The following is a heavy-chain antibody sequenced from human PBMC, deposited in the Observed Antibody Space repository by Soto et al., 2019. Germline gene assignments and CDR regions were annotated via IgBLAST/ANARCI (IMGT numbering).Heavy chain of an antibody. CDR2: ISSTTNYI. J-gene: IGHJ4*02. CDR3: AREAEDLTSIFDY. CDR1: GFTFTRYS. Sequence: EVQLVESGGGLVKPGGSLRLSCAASGFTFTRYSMNWVRQAPGKGLEWVSSISSTTNYIYYGDSMKGRFTISRDNAKNSLYLEMNRLRAEDKAVYYCAREAEDLTSIFDYWGQGTLVTVSS. V-gene: IGHV3-21*06.